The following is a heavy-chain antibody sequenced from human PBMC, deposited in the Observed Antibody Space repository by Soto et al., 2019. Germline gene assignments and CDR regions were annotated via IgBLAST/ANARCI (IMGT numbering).Heavy chain of an antibody. J-gene: IGHJ6*02. Sequence: QVQLVQSGTEVKRPGDSVKVSCKASGYTFTGYYVHWVRQAPGQGLEWMGWINPNSGDTYLAQRFQGRVTMNRDTSTGTAYMELRGLTSEDTAEYYCAKGGAIVAAGTRVYLYNAMAVWGQGTTVTVSS. V-gene: IGHV1-2*02. CDR3: AKGGAIVAAGTRVYLYNAMAV. D-gene: IGHD1-26*01. CDR1: GYTFTGYY. CDR2: INPNSGDT.